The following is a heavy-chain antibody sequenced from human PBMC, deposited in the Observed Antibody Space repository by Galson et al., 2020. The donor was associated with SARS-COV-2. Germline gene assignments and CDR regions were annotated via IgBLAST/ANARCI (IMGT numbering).Heavy chain of an antibody. Sequence: GESLKISCAASGFTFRAHNMIWVRQAPGKGLEWVSSIAGSGAYKYYADSMKGRFTISRDNAKNSVYLQLNSLRDEDTAVYYCARDKGSGFQMHWYFDLWGRGTLVSVSS. V-gene: IGHV3-21*01. CDR3: ARDKGSGFQMHWYFDL. J-gene: IGHJ2*01. CDR2: IAGSGAYK. CDR1: GFTFRAHN. D-gene: IGHD3-22*01.